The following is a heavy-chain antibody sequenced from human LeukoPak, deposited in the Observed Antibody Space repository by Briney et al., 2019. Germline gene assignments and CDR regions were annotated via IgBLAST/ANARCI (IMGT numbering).Heavy chain of an antibody. Sequence: GESLKISCRGSGFSFTSYWIGWVRQMPGQGLEWMGIIYPSDSDTRYSPSFQGQVTISADKSISTAYLQWSSLKASDTAMYYCARQDGPYYYGMDVWGQGTTVTVSS. CDR2: IYPSDSDT. J-gene: IGHJ6*02. CDR1: GFSFTSYW. CDR3: ARQDGPYYYGMDV. D-gene: IGHD5-24*01. V-gene: IGHV5-51*01.